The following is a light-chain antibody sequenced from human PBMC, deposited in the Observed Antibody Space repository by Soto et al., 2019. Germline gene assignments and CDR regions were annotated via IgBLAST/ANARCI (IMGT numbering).Light chain of an antibody. CDR3: MIWHNSAYV. CDR1: GNNIGSKS. J-gene: IGLJ1*01. V-gene: IGLV5-45*01. CDR2: YRSDSDN. Sequence: ELTQPPSVSVAPGQTARITCGGNNIGSKSVHWYQQKPGRPPQYLLNYRSDSDNQQGSGVPSRFSGSKDASANAGILLISGLQSEDEAAYYCMIWHNSAYVFGAGTKLTV.